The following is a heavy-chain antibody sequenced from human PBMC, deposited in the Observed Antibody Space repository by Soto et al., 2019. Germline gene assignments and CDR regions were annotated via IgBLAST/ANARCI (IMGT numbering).Heavy chain of an antibody. CDR1: GGSISSGGYY. CDR2: IYYSGST. V-gene: IGHV4-31*03. D-gene: IGHD5-12*01. J-gene: IGHJ4*02. Sequence: PSETLSLTCTVSGGSISSGGYYWSWIRQHPGKGLEWIGYIYYSGSTYYNPSLKSRVTISVDTSKNQFSLKLSSVTAADTAVYYCARASDIVATRNFDYWGQGTLVTVSS. CDR3: ARASDIVATRNFDY.